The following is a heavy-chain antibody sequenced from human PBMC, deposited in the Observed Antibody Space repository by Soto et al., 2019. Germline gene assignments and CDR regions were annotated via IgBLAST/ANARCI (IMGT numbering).Heavy chain of an antibody. CDR2: MSYDGSNK. V-gene: IGHV3-30-3*01. J-gene: IGHJ4*02. CDR3: AREGGAY. CDR1: GFTFSSYA. D-gene: IGHD3-16*01. Sequence: QVQLVESGGGVVQPGRSPRLSCAASGFTFSSYAMHWVRRAPGKGLEWMAVMSYDGSNKYYADSVKGRFTISRDNSKNTLYLQMNSLRPEDTALYYCAREGGAYWGQGTLVIVSS.